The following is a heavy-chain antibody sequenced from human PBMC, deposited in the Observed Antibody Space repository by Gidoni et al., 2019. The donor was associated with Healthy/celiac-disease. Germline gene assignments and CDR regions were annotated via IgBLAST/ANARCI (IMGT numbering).Heavy chain of an antibody. J-gene: IGHJ6*02. CDR3: ARDRIVGATDYYYYGMDV. CDR2: LKQAGSEK. CDR1: GFTVSSYG. D-gene: IGHD1-26*01. V-gene: IGHV3-7*04. Sequence: EVQLVESGGGVVQPGGALRLYGAPAGFTVSSYGMSWVLQAPGKGLEWVANLKQAGSEKYYVDSVKGRFTISRDNAKNSLYLQMNSLRAEDTAVYYCARDRIVGATDYYYYGMDVWGQGTTVTVSS.